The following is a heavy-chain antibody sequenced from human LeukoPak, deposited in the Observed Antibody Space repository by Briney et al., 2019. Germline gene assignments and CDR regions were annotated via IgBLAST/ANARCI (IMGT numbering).Heavy chain of an antibody. CDR2: IYYSGST. J-gene: IGHJ6*03. V-gene: IGHV4-59*01. D-gene: IGHD3-3*01. CDR3: ARGPYYDFWSGYEYYYYYYMDV. Sequence: PSETLSLTCTVSGGSISSYYWSWIRQPPGKGLEWIGYIYYSGSTNYNPSLKSRVTISVDTSKSQFSLKLSSVTAADTAVYYCARGPYYDFWSGYEYYYYYYMDVWGKGTTVTVSS. CDR1: GGSISSYY.